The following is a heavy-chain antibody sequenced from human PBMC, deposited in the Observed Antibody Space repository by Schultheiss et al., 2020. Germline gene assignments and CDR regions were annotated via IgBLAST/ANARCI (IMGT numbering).Heavy chain of an antibody. CDR1: GGSISSYY. CDR3: AGSGWVKYYFDY. Sequence: SETLSLTCTVSGGSISSYYWSWIRQPAGKGLEWIGRIYTSGSTNYNPSLKSRVTISVDTSKNQFSLKLSSVTAADTAVYYCAGSGWVKYYFDYWGQGTLVTVSS. V-gene: IGHV4-4*07. J-gene: IGHJ4*02. CDR2: IYTSGST. D-gene: IGHD6-19*01.